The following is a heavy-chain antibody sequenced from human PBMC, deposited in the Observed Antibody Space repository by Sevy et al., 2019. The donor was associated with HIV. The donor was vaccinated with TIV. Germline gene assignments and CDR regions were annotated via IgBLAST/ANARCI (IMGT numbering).Heavy chain of an antibody. CDR3: AKEWTQLSDWHGELDY. V-gene: IGHV3-23*01. Sequence: GGSLRLSCAASGFTFSNYAVSWVRPAPGKGLEWVSSITYYADSVKGRFTISRDNSKNTLYLQMNSLRAEDTAVYYCAKEWTQLSDWHGELDYWGQGSLVTVSS. J-gene: IGHJ4*02. CDR2: IT. D-gene: IGHD2-21*02. CDR1: GFTFSNYA.